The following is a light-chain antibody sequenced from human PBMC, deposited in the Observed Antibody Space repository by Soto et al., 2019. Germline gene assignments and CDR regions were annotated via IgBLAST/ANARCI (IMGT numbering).Light chain of an antibody. J-gene: IGKJ1*01. CDR3: QQYGS. V-gene: IGKV3-15*01. CDR1: ESVSSK. CDR2: DAS. Sequence: EIVMTQSPATLSVSPGERATLSCRASESVSSKLVWYQKKPGQAPRLLIHDASTRATGIPARFSGSGSGTEFILTISRLEPEDFAVYYCQQYGSFGQGAKVDI.